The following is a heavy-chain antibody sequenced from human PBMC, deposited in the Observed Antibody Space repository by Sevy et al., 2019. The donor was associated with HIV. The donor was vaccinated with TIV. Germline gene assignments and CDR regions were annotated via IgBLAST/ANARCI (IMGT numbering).Heavy chain of an antibody. CDR3: ASTRDYYDSSGYYFDY. V-gene: IGHV1-24*01. D-gene: IGHD3-22*01. CDR2: FDPEDGKT. CDR1: GYTLTELS. J-gene: IGHJ4*02. Sequence: ASVKVSCKVSGYTLTELSIHWVRQAPGKGLEWLVTFDPEDGKTIYAQNFQGRVTMTEDTFTDATYMELSSLRSEDTAVYYCASTRDYYDSSGYYFDYWGQGTLVTVSS.